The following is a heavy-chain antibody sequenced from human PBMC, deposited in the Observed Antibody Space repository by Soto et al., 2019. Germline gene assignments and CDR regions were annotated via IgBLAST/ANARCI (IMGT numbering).Heavy chain of an antibody. Sequence: QVQLVESGGGLVTPGGSLRLSCASSGFTFSDYDMSWIRQAPGKGLEWLADIRPGSRYPAYADSVKGRLTISRDNARSSLSLQMHSLRVDDTAIYYCVRSGGGGLFAAWGQGSMVTVSS. CDR2: IRPGSRYP. V-gene: IGHV3-11*06. CDR1: GFTFSDYD. J-gene: IGHJ4*02. CDR3: VRSGGGGLFAA. D-gene: IGHD2-15*01.